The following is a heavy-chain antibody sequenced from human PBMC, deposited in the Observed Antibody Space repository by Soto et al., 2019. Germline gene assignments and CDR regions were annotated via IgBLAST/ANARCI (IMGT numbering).Heavy chain of an antibody. Sequence: QVQLVQSGAEVKKPGSSVKVSCKASGGTFSSYAISWVRQAPGQGLEWMGGIIPIFGTANYAQKFQGRVTITADKSTSTAYMELSSPRSEDTAVYYCASLVRENYGFNWFDPWGQGTLVTVSS. J-gene: IGHJ5*02. D-gene: IGHD4-17*01. CDR2: IIPIFGTA. V-gene: IGHV1-69*06. CDR3: ASLVRENYGFNWFDP. CDR1: GGTFSSYA.